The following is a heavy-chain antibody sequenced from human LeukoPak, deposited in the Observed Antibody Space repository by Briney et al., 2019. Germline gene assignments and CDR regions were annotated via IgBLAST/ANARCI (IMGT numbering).Heavy chain of an antibody. J-gene: IGHJ4*02. V-gene: IGHV5-51*01. CDR2: IYPGDSST. D-gene: IGHD3-22*01. CDR1: GYSFTSHW. Sequence: GESLKISCQASGYSFTSHWIGWVRQMPGKGLEWMGIIYPGDSSTKYSSSFQGQVTISVDKSITTTYLQWSSLKASDTAMYYCARHYSGYENDYWGQGTLVTVSS. CDR3: ARHYSGYENDY.